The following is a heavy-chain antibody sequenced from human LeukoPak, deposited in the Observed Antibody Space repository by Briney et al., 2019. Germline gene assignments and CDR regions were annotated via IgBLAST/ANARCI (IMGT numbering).Heavy chain of an antibody. CDR3: ARHSPVGIFYFDY. D-gene: IGHD1-26*01. CDR2: TYYRSKWYN. Sequence: SQTLSLTCAISGDSVSSNSAAWNWIRQSPSRGLEWLGRTYYRSKWYNHYAVSVKSRITINPDTSKNQFSLKLSSVTAADTAVYYCARHSPVGIFYFDYWGQGTLVTVSS. J-gene: IGHJ4*02. CDR1: GDSVSSNSAA. V-gene: IGHV6-1*01.